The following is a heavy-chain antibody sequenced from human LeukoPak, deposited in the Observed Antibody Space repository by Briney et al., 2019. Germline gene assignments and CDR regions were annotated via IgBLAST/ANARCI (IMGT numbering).Heavy chain of an antibody. CDR3: AKGSGRAAAARTHFDY. CDR2: ISYDGSNK. D-gene: IGHD6-13*01. V-gene: IGHV3-30*04. CDR1: GFTFSSYA. Sequence: GGSLRLSCAASGFTFSSYAMHWVRQAPGKGLEWVAVISYDGSNKYYADSVKGRFTISRDNSKNTLYLQMNSLRAEDTAVYYCAKGSGRAAAARTHFDYWGQGTLVTVSS. J-gene: IGHJ4*02.